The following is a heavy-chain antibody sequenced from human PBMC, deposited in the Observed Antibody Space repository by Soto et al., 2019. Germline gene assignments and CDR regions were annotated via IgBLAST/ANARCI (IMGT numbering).Heavy chain of an antibody. CDR1: GGSISSGGYS. CDR2: ISHSGST. J-gene: IGHJ5*02. V-gene: IGHV4-30-2*01. Sequence: QLPLQESGSGLVTPSQTLSLTCAGSGGSISSGGYSWSWIRQPPGKGMEWTGYISHSGSTYYLPSHQSRVTVAVDRSKNQLSLKLSSVTAADTAVYYCARVPPPWCPGTLVTVSS. CDR3: ARVPPP.